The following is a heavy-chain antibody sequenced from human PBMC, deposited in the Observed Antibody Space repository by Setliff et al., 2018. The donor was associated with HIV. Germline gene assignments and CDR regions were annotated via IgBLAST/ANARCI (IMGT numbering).Heavy chain of an antibody. D-gene: IGHD3-22*01. J-gene: IGHJ6*02. V-gene: IGHV3-30*04. CDR2: ISYDGSNK. Sequence: GGSLRLSCAASGFTFSSYAMSWVRQAPGKGLEWVAVISYDGSNKYYADSVKGRFTISRDNSKNTLYLQMNSLRAEDTALYYCARASYYYYDSSGYYYYYGMDVWGQGTTVTVSS. CDR1: GFTFSSYA. CDR3: ARASYYYYDSSGYYYYYGMDV.